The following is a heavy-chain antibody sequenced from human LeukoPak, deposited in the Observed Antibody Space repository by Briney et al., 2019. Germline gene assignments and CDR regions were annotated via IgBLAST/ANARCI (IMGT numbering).Heavy chain of an antibody. Sequence: SETLSLTCTVSGGSISSGGYYWSWIRQHPGKGLEWIGYIYYSGSTYYNPSLKSRVTISVDTSKNQFSLKLSSVTAADMAVYYCARVLLWFGETNWFDPWGQGTLVTVSS. CDR3: ARVLLWFGETNWFDP. CDR2: IYYSGST. V-gene: IGHV4-31*03. D-gene: IGHD3-10*01. J-gene: IGHJ5*02. CDR1: GGSISSGGYY.